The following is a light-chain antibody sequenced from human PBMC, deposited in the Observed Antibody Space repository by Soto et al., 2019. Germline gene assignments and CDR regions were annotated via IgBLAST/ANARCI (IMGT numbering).Light chain of an antibody. J-gene: IGKJ3*01. CDR3: QQTNTFPLS. V-gene: IGKV1-12*01. CDR1: QDINSW. Sequence: DIQMTQSPSSVSESIGDTVTITCRASQDINSWVAWYQQKPGKAPKLLINVASSLQSGVPSRFGGSGSGTDFTLTISSLQAEDFATYYCQQTNTFPLSFGPGTKVDMK. CDR2: VAS.